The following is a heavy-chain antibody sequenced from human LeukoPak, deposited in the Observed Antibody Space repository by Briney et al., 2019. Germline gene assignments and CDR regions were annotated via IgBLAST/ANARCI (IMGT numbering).Heavy chain of an antibody. CDR1: GGSISSYY. V-gene: IGHV4-59*08. Sequence: SETLSLTCTVSGGSISSYYWSWVRRPPGKGLEWIGYIYYSGSTTYNPSLKSRVTISVDTSTNQFSLKLSSVTAADTAVYYCARLRVGYFDHYYFDYWGQGTLVTVSS. CDR3: ARLRVGYFDHYYFDY. J-gene: IGHJ4*02. CDR2: IYYSGST. D-gene: IGHD3-9*01.